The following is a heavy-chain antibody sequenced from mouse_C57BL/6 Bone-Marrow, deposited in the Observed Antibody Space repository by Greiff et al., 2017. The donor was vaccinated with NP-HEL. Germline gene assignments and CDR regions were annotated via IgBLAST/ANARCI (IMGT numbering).Heavy chain of an antibody. V-gene: IGHV5-15*04. CDR3: ARRYYGSSYWYFDV. CDR2: ISNLAFSI. J-gene: IGHJ1*03. D-gene: IGHD1-1*01. Sequence: EVQGVESGGGLVQPGGSLKLSCAASGFTFSDYGMAWVRQAPRKGPEWVAFISNLAFSIYYADTVTGRFTISRENANNTLYLEMSSLRSEDTAMYYCARRYYGSSYWYFDVWGTGTTVSVSS. CDR1: GFTFSDYG.